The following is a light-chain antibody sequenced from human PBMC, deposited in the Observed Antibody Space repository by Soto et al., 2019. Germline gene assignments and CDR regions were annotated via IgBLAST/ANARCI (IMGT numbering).Light chain of an antibody. CDR1: LSVSSSN. J-gene: IGKJ2*01. V-gene: IGKV3-20*01. CDR2: GAS. CDR3: QQYGSSPRYT. Sequence: EVVVTQAPGTLYLSPGERATLACRASLSVSSSNLAWYQQKPGQAPRLLIYGASSRATGIPDRFSGSGSGTDSTLTSNRLEPEDFAVYYCQQYGSSPRYTFGQGTKREIK.